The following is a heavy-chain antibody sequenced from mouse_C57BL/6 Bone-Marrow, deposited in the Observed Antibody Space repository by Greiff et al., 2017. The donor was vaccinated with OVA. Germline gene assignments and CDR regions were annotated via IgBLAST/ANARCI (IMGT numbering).Heavy chain of an antibody. V-gene: IGHV14-4*01. CDR2: IDPENGDT. CDR3: TTWGYDYAMDY. J-gene: IGHJ4*01. D-gene: IGHD2-2*01. CDR1: GFNIKDDY. Sequence: EVKLQESGAELVRPGASVKLSCTASGFNIKDDYMHWVKQRPEQGLEWIGWIDPENGDTEYASKFRGKATITADTSSNTAYLQLSSLTSEDTAVYYCTTWGYDYAMDYWGQGTSVTVSS.